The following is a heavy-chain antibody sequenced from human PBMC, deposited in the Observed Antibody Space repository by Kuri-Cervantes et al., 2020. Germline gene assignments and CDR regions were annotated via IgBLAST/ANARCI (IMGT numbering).Heavy chain of an antibody. D-gene: IGHD4-11*01. CDR3: ARDISNYDFFDY. V-gene: IGHV3-7*03. CDR1: GFTFSSYW. Sequence: GESLKISCAASGFTFSSYWMSWVRQAPGKGLEWVANIKQDGSEKYYADSVKGRFTISRDNAKNSLYLQMNSLRAEDTALYYCARDISNYDFFDYWGQGTLVTVSS. CDR2: IKQDGSEK. J-gene: IGHJ4*02.